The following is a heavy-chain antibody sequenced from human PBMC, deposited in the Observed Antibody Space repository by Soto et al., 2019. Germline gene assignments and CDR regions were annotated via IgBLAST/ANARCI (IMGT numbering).Heavy chain of an antibody. CDR2: ISGSGAST. Sequence: PGGSLRLSCAASGFTFANYAMDWVRQAPGAGLEWVSSISGSGASTYYADSVKGRFSISRDNSKNTLYLQMNSLRAEDTAVYYCAKVGHPSFYDTSGHLPFAYWGPGSLVTVSS. D-gene: IGHD3-22*01. V-gene: IGHV3-23*01. J-gene: IGHJ4*02. CDR3: AKVGHPSFYDTSGHLPFAY. CDR1: GFTFANYA.